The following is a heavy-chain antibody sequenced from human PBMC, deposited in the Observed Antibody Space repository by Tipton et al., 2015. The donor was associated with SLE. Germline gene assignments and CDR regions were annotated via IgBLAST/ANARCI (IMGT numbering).Heavy chain of an antibody. CDR3: ARRPWGDYYMDY. CDR1: GGSISTSSYY. D-gene: IGHD3-16*01. V-gene: IGHV4-39*01. Sequence: TLSLTCTVSGGSISTSSYYWGWIRQPPGKGLEWSGNIYYSGSTYYNPSLKSRVTISVDTSKNQFSLKLSSVTAADTAVYYCARRPWGDYYMDYWGQGTLVTVSS. CDR2: IYYSGST. J-gene: IGHJ4*02.